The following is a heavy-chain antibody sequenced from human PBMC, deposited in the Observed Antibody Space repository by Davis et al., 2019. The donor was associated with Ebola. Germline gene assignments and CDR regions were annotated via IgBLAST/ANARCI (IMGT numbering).Heavy chain of an antibody. V-gene: IGHV1-46*01. D-gene: IGHD3-10*01. CDR2: INPSGGST. Sequence: ASVKVSCKASGYTFTSYYMHWVRQAPGQGLEWMGIINPSGGSTSYAQKFQGRVTMTRDTSTSTVYMELSSLRSEDTAVYYCVRVPGSGSQATYYYYYDMDVWGQGTTVTVSS. CDR1: GYTFTSYY. J-gene: IGHJ6*02. CDR3: VRVPGSGSQATYYYYYDMDV.